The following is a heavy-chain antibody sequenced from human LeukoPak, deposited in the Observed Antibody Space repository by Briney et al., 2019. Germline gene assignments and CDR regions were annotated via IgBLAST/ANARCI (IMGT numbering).Heavy chain of an antibody. V-gene: IGHV3-30-3*01. J-gene: IGHJ4*02. CDR2: ISYDGSDK. CDR1: GFTFSNYA. Sequence: PGGSLRLSCAASGFTFSNYAMHWVRQAPGKGLEWVAVISYDGSDKYYADSVKGRFTISRDNAKNSLYLQMNSLRAEDTAVYYCASRYCGGDCYSNYFDYWGQGTLVTVSS. D-gene: IGHD2-21*02. CDR3: ASRYCGGDCYSNYFDY.